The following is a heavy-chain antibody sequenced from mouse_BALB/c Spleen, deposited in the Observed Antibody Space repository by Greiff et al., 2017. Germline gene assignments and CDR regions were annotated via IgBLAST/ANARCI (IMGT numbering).Heavy chain of an antibody. Sequence: QVQLQQSGAELVRPGASVKLSCKASGYTFTSYWINWVKQRPGQGLEWIGNIYPSDSYTNYNQKFKDKATLTVDKSSSTAYMQLSSPTSEDSAVYYCTRSGRDFDYWGQGTTLTVSS. D-gene: IGHD4-1*01. CDR3: TRSGRDFDY. CDR1: GYTFTSYW. J-gene: IGHJ2*01. CDR2: IYPSDSYT. V-gene: IGHV1-69*02.